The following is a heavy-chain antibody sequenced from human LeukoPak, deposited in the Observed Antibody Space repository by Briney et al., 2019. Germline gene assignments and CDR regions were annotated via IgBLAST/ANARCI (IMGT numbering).Heavy chain of an antibody. Sequence: GGSLRLPCAASGFTFSSYSMNWVRQAPGKGLEWVSSISSSSSYIYYADSVKGRFTISRDNAKNSLYLQMNSLRAEDTAVYYCARGQGEYFQHWGQGTLVTVSS. CDR2: ISSSSSYI. V-gene: IGHV3-21*01. J-gene: IGHJ1*01. CDR3: ARGQGEYFQH. CDR1: GFTFSSYS.